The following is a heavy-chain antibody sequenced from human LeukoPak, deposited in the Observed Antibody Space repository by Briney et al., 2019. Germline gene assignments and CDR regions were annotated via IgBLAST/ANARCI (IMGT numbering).Heavy chain of an antibody. CDR3: ARSRRVPYSSGYYYGSSLETYYFDY. Sequence: SETLSLTCAVYGGSFSGYYWSWIRQPPGKGLEWIGEINHSGSTNYNPSLKSRVTISVDTSKNQFSLKLSSVTAADTAVYYCARSRRVPYSSGYYYGSSLETYYFDYWGQGTLVTVSS. V-gene: IGHV4-34*01. J-gene: IGHJ4*02. D-gene: IGHD3-22*01. CDR1: GGSFSGYY. CDR2: INHSGST.